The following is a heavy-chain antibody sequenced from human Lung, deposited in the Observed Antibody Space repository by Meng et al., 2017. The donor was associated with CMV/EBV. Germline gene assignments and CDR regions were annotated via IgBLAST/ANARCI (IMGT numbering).Heavy chain of an antibody. CDR2: SYHSGST. CDR3: ARVVTALWGYYFDS. D-gene: IGHD2-21*02. CDR1: GGSISSGNC. Sequence: QVQLKGSGPGLGKPSGTLSLTFAVSGGSISSGNCWSWVRQPPGKGLVWSGGSYHSGSTNYNPPLMRRVTISVDKTKNQFSLKLSCVTAAEAAVYYCARVVTALWGYYFDSWGLGTLVTVPS. V-gene: IGHV4-4*02. J-gene: IGHJ4*02.